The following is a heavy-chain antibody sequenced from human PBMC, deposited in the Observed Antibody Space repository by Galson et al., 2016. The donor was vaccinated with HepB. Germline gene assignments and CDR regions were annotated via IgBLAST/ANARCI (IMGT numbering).Heavy chain of an antibody. CDR1: GFTFSDYY. CDR3: ARDRKVLLWFGEPEDY. Sequence: SLRLSCAASGFTFSDYYMNWIRQAPGKGLEWVSSISSSGSTIYYADSVKGRFIISRDNAKNSLYLQMNSLSAEYTAVYYCARDRKVLLWFGEPEDYWGQGTLVSVSS. D-gene: IGHD3-10*01. J-gene: IGHJ4*02. CDR2: ISSSGSTI. V-gene: IGHV3-11*01.